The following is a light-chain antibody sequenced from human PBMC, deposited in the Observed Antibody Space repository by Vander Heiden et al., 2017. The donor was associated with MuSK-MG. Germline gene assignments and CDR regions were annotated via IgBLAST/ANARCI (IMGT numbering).Light chain of an antibody. CDR1: QSVSRSY. CDR2: GAS. J-gene: IGKJ2*01. CDR3: QQYGSSPKT. V-gene: IGKV3-20*01. Sequence: EIVLTQSPGALSLSPGERATLSCRASQSVSRSYLAWYQQKPGQAPRLLIDGASSRATGIPDRFSGSGSGTAFTLTISRLEPEDFAVYYCQQYGSSPKTFGQGTKLEIK.